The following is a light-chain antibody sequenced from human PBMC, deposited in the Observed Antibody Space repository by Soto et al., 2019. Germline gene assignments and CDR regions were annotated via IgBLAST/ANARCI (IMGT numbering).Light chain of an antibody. CDR3: QSYDRSLNGPVV. Sequence: QAVVTQPPSVSGAPGQRVTISCTGTYSNIGAGYDVHWYQQLPGTAPKLLIYDTNNRPSGVPDRFSGSKSGTSASLAITGLQAEDEADYYCQSYDRSLNGPVVFGGGTKLTVL. V-gene: IGLV1-40*01. CDR1: YSNIGAGYD. CDR2: DTN. J-gene: IGLJ2*01.